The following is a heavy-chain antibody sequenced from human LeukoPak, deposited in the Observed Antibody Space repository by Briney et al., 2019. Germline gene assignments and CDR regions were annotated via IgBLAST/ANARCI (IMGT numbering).Heavy chain of an antibody. V-gene: IGHV3-30*02. CDR3: AKTSLSWSGYYLGDYYHSMDV. D-gene: IGHD3-3*01. CDR2: IRYDERSA. J-gene: IGHJ6*03. CDR1: GFIFSDYC. Sequence: QSGGSLRLSCGASGFIFSDYCMHWVRQAPGKGLEWVAFIRYDERSAFYTDSVKGRFTISRDNSKNMLYLQMNSLRVEDTAVYYCAKTSLSWSGYYLGDYYHSMDVWGKGTTVTVSS.